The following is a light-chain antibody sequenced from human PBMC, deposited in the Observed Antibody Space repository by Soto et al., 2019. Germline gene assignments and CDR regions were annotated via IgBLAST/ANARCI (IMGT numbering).Light chain of an antibody. Sequence: EIVLTQSPGTLSLSPGERATLSCRASQSVSSSYLAWYQQKPGQAPRLLIYGASSRATGIPDRFSGSGSGTNFPLTISRLEPDDLAVYYCQQYGSSPGTFGQGTKVDIK. J-gene: IGKJ1*01. CDR2: GAS. CDR1: QSVSSSY. V-gene: IGKV3-20*01. CDR3: QQYGSSPGT.